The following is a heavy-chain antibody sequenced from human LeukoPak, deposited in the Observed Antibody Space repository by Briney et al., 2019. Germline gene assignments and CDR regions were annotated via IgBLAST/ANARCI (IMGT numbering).Heavy chain of an antibody. CDR2: IYYSGST. V-gene: IGHV4-39*01. J-gene: IGHJ4*02. Sequence: PSETLSLTCTVSGGSISSSSYYWGWIRQPPGKGLEWIGSIYYSGSTYYNPSLKSRVTISVDTSKNQFSLKLSSVTAADTAVYYCARQYYDYVWGSYRRPNGGDYWGQGTLVTVSS. D-gene: IGHD3-16*02. CDR1: GGSISSSSYY. CDR3: ARQYYDYVWGSYRRPNGGDY.